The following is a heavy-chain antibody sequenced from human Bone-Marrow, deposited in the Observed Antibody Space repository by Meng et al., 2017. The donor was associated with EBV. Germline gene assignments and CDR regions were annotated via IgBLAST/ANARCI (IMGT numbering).Heavy chain of an antibody. CDR1: GASVSSGSYY. V-gene: IGHV4-61*01. J-gene: IGHJ4*02. D-gene: IGHD1-26*01. Sequence: LKGSGPGPVKPSETLSLTCTFVGASVSSGSYYWNWLRQPPGKGPEWIGYIYYNGNTNYNPSLKSRVTISVDTSKNQFSLKLSSVTAADTAVYYCASTSGNLIYSDYWGQGTLVTVSS. CDR2: IYYNGNT. CDR3: ASTSGNLIYSDY.